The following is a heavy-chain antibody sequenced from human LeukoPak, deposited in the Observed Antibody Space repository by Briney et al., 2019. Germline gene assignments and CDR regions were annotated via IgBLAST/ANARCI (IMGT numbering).Heavy chain of an antibody. Sequence: PGGSLRLSCEASGYTFDDYAMHWVRQAPGKGLEWVSGISWNSGSIGYADSVKGRFSISRDNGKNSLYLQMDSLTTEDTALYYRAKGHTYGLGESYLDFWGQGTLVSVSS. J-gene: IGHJ4*02. V-gene: IGHV3-9*01. CDR1: GYTFDDYA. CDR2: ISWNSGSI. D-gene: IGHD5-18*01. CDR3: AKGHTYGLGESYLDF.